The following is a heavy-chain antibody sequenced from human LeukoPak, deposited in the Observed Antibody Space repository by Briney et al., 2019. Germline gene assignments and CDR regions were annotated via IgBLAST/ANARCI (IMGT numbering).Heavy chain of an antibody. D-gene: IGHD3-10*01. CDR3: ARVPRGFGELSPLDY. J-gene: IGHJ4*02. CDR1: GFTFSSYG. Sequence: GGSLRLSCAASGFTFSSYGMHWVRQAPGKGLEWVAVISYDGSNKYYADSVKGRFTISRDNSKNTLYLQMNSLRAEDTAVYYCARVPRGFGELSPLDYWGQGTLVTVSS. V-gene: IGHV3-30*03. CDR2: ISYDGSNK.